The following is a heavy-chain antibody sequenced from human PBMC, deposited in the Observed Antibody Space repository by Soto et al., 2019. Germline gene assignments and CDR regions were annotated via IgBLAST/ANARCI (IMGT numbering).Heavy chain of an antibody. D-gene: IGHD2-8*01. CDR1: GGSFSGYY. CDR2: INHSGST. Sequence: PSETLSLTCAVYGGSFSGYYWSWIRQPPGKGLEWIGEINHSGSTNYNPSLKSRVTISVDTSKNQFSLKLSSVTAADTAVYYCARGLPYFTNGVCYTVDYYGMDVWGQGTTVNVS. CDR3: ARGLPYFTNGVCYTVDYYGMDV. J-gene: IGHJ6*02. V-gene: IGHV4-34*01.